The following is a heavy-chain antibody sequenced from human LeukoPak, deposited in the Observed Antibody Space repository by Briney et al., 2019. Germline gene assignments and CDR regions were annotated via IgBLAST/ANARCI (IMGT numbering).Heavy chain of an antibody. J-gene: IGHJ4*02. CDR3: GSQREWSLTEYHFDY. V-gene: IGHV4-38-2*02. D-gene: IGHD3-3*01. CDR2: VYHSGST. CDR1: GYSISSGYY. Sequence: PSETLSLTCTVSGYSISSGYYCGWIRQPPGKGLERIGSVYHSGSTYYNPSLKSRVTISTDKSKNQFSLKLTSVTAADTAVYYCGSQREWSLTEYHFDYWGQGTLVTVSS.